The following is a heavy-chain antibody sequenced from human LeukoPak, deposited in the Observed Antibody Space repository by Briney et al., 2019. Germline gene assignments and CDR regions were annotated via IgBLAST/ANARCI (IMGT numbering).Heavy chain of an antibody. CDR2: ISSSSSPV. V-gene: IGHV3-48*04. D-gene: IGHD3-22*01. Sequence: PGGSLRLSCAGSGFTFSSYSMNWVRQAPGKGLEWVSYISSSSSPVYYADSVRGRFTISRDNAKNSLFLQMNSLRAEDTAVYYCAREFVYYGSSAYNPPDYYGMDVWGQGSTVTVSS. J-gene: IGHJ6*02. CDR1: GFTFSSYS. CDR3: AREFVYYGSSAYNPPDYYGMDV.